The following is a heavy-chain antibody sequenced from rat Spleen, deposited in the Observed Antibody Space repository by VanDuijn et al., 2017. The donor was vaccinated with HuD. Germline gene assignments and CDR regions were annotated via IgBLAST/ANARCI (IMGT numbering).Heavy chain of an antibody. CDR2: ISYDGTST. J-gene: IGHJ3*01. CDR1: GFTFIDYY. CDR3: AREADKPFHYFDY. V-gene: IGHV5-7*01. D-gene: IGHD1-1*01. Sequence: EVQLVESDGGLVQPGRSLKLSCAASGFTFIDYYMTWVRQAPTKGLEWVATISYDGTSTYYRDSVKGRCTISRDNAKSTLYLQMDSLRSEDTATYYCAREADKPFHYFDYWGQGTLVTVSS.